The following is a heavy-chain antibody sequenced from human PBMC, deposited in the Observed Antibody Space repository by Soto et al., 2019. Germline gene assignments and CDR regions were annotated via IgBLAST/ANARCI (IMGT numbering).Heavy chain of an antibody. D-gene: IGHD3-16*01. J-gene: IGHJ4*02. CDR3: ARHPDYRWDS. CDR2: INENGGYF. V-gene: IGHV3-7*01. CDR1: GFIFSDFY. Sequence: PGGSLRLSCAASGFIFSDFYMTWVRQVPGRGPEWVANINENGGYFYYLDSVEGRFTISRDNAKNPLFLQMNSLRVEDTAIYYCARHPDYRWDSWGQGTLVTVSS.